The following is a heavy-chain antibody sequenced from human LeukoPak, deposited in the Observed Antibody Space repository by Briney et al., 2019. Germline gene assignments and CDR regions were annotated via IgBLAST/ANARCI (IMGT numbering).Heavy chain of an antibody. V-gene: IGHV4-59*01. Sequence: SETLSLTCTVSGGSISSYYWSWIRQPPGKGLEWIGYIYYSGSTNYNPSLKSRVTISVDTSKNQFSLKLSSVTAADTAVYYCARVKGDFWSGPPGNYYYYMDVWGKGTTVTVSS. CDR1: GGSISSYY. D-gene: IGHD3-3*01. CDR2: IYYSGST. CDR3: ARVKGDFWSGPPGNYYYYMDV. J-gene: IGHJ6*03.